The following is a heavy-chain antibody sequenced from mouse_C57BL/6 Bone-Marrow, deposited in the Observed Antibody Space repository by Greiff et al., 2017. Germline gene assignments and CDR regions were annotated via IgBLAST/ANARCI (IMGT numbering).Heavy chain of an antibody. CDR2: IDPEIGDT. V-gene: IGHV14-4*01. Sequence: EVKLMESGAELVRPGASVKLSCTASGFNIKDDCIHWVKQRPEQGLEWIGWIDPEIGDTGYASKFQGKATITSDTSSNTAYLQLSSLTSEDTAVSYWSSFEGNDFDFWGRGTPLTVAA. CDR3: SSFEGNDFDF. D-gene: IGHD2-1*01. CDR1: GFNIKDDC. J-gene: IGHJ2*01.